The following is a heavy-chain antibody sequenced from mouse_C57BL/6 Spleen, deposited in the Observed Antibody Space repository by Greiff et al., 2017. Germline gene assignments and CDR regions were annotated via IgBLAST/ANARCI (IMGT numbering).Heavy chain of an antibody. CDR3: ARMDYGSSSWYFDV. D-gene: IGHD1-1*01. V-gene: IGHV1-76*01. Sequence: VQRVESGAELVRPGASVKLSCKASGYTFTDYYINWVKQRPGQGLEWIARIYPGSGNTYYNEKFKGKATLTAEKSSSTAYMQLSSLTSEDSAVYFCARMDYGSSSWYFDVWGTGTTVTVSS. CDR2: IYPGSGNT. J-gene: IGHJ1*03. CDR1: GYTFTDYY.